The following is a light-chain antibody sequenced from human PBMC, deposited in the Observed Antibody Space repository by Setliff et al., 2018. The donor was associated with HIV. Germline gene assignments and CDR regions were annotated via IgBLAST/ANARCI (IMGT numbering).Light chain of an antibody. CDR1: SSDVGGYNY. Sequence: QSALTQPASVSGSPGQSITISCTGTSSDVGGYNYVSWYRQHPGKAPILIIFDVDRRPSGVPDRFSGSKSGNTASLTVSGLQADDEADYYCSSDGGSDTLLFGGGTKVTVL. J-gene: IGLJ2*01. CDR3: SSDGGSDTLL. V-gene: IGLV2-8*01. CDR2: DVD.